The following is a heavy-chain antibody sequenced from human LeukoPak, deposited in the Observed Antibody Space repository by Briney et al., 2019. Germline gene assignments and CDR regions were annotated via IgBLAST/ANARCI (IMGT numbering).Heavy chain of an antibody. V-gene: IGHV4-39*01. CDR2: INYSGST. CDR3: ARYVVYGSGKYYFDY. D-gene: IGHD3-10*01. Sequence: PSETLSLTCTVSGGSVSSTTYYWSWIRQPPGKGLEWITSINYSGSTYYNPSLKSRVTISVDTSENQFSLKLSSVTAADTAVYYCARYVVYGSGKYYFDYWGQGTLVTVSS. J-gene: IGHJ4*02. CDR1: GGSVSSTTYY.